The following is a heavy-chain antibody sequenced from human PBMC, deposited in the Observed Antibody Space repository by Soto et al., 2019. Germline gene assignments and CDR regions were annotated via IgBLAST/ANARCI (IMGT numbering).Heavy chain of an antibody. CDR1: GFTLSNYA. CDR2: ISGSGVTT. Sequence: EMQLLESGGDLVQPGGSLRLSCAASGFTLSNYAMTWVRQAPGKGXXXISAISGSGVTTYDADSMKGRFTISRDNSKXXXXXXXXXXXXXXXXXXXXXXXXXXXXXXXXFEIWGQGTMVTVSS. J-gene: IGHJ3*02. V-gene: IGHV3-23*01. CDR3: XXXXXXXXXXXXFEI.